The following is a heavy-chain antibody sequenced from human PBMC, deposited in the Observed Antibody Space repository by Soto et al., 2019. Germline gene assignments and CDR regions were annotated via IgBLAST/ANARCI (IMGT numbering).Heavy chain of an antibody. V-gene: IGHV4-4*07. CDR1: GASMNSYH. CDR2: IHSSGST. CDR3: ARDQGVAAEGITWFEP. Sequence: PSETLSLTCTVSGASMNSYHWSWIRQPAGKGLEWIGHIHSSGSTNYNPSLKSRVTMSVDTSKNQFSLRLMSLTAADTAVYYCARDQGVAAEGITWFEPWGQGSLVTVS. J-gene: IGHJ5*02. D-gene: IGHD6-13*01.